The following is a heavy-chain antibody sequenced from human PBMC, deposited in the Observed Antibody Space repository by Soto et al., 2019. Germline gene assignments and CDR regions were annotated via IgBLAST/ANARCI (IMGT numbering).Heavy chain of an antibody. CDR2: IIPILGIA. V-gene: IGHV1-69*04. D-gene: IGHD4-17*01. J-gene: IGHJ5*02. CDR3: ARDVDYGGNFNWFDP. Sequence: ASVKVSCKASGGTFSSYTISWVRQAPGQGLEWMGRIIPILGIANYAQKFQGRVTITADKSTSTAYMELSSLRSEDTAVYYCARDVDYGGNFNWFDPWGQGTLVTVSS. CDR1: GGTFSSYT.